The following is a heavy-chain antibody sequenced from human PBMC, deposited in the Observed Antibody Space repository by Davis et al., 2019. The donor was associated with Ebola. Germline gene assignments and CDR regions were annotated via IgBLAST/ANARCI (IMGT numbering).Heavy chain of an antibody. Sequence: GESLKISCSASGFTFSTYSMNWVRQAPGKGLEWVSSISHSGSHVYYADSVMGRFSISRDNAKDSLYLQMDSLRAEDTAVYYCARDLLAVAGSVFLLWGQGTLVTVSS. CDR3: ARDLLAVAGSVFLL. V-gene: IGHV3-21*01. J-gene: IGHJ4*02. CDR2: ISHSGSHV. CDR1: GFTFSTYS. D-gene: IGHD6-19*01.